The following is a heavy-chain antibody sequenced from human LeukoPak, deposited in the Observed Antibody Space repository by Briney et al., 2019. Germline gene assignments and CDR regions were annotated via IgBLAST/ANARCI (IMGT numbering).Heavy chain of an antibody. Sequence: PGGSLRHSCAASGFTFNNFALHWVRQAPGKGLEWVAVISYDGRQKYYADSVKGRFTISRDNSKNTLYLQVNTLRAEDTAVYYCSREGGRYSSSSEFDYWGQGTLVTVSS. CDR2: ISYDGRQK. J-gene: IGHJ4*02. CDR1: GFTFNNFA. V-gene: IGHV3-30*04. CDR3: SREGGRYSSSSEFDY. D-gene: IGHD6-6*01.